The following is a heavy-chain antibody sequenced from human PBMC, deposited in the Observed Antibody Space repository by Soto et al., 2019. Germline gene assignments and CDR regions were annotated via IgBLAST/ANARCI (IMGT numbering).Heavy chain of an antibody. D-gene: IGHD3-22*01. CDR2: IKSDGSGT. CDR1: GFTFSSYW. Sequence: EVQLVESGGGLVQPGASLTLSCAASGFTFSSYWMHWVRQAPGKGLVWVARIKSDGSGTYYADFVKGRLTISRDNAKNTCYLQMNSLRVQDTAVYFCARGDDDLYDENVYLGRHWGQGTLVTVSS. J-gene: IGHJ4*02. CDR3: ARGDDDLYDENVYLGRH. V-gene: IGHV3-74*01.